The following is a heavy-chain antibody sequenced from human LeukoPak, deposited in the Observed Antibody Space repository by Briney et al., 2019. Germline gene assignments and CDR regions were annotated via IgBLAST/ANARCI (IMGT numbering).Heavy chain of an antibody. CDR1: GGSISSYY. D-gene: IGHD5-24*01. J-gene: IGHJ3*02. CDR2: IYYSGST. CDR3: ARGLLDGYTHPAAFDI. Sequence: SETLSLTCTVSGGSISSYYWSWIRQPPGKGLEWLGYIYYSGSTNYNPSLKSRVTISVDTSKNQFSLKLNSVTAADTAVYYCARGLLDGYTHPAAFDIWGQGTMVTVSS. V-gene: IGHV4-59*01.